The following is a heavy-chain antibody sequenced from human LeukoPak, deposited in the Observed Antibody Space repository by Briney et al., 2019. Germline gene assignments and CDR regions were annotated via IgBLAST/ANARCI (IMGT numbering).Heavy chain of an antibody. J-gene: IGHJ4*02. D-gene: IGHD3-22*01. Sequence: GGSLRLSCAASGFTFSSYSTNWVRQAPGKGLEWVSSISSSSSYIYYADSVKGRFTISRDNAKNSLYLQMNSLRAEDTAVYYCARGDSSGYYCPYWGQGTLVTVSS. CDR2: ISSSSSYI. CDR3: ARGDSSGYYCPY. CDR1: GFTFSSYS. V-gene: IGHV3-21*01.